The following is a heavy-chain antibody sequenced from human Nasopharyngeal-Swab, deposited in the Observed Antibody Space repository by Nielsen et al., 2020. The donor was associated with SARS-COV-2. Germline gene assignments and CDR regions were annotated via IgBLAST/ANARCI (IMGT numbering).Heavy chain of an antibody. V-gene: IGHV1-69*05. CDR2: IIPIFGTA. CDR3: ARRHGGIDYYYYYMDV. Sequence: SVKVSCKASGGTFSSYAISWVRQAPGQGLEWMGGIIPIFGTANYAQKLQGRVTMTTDTSTSTAYMELRSLRSDDTAVYYCARRHGGIDYYYYYMDVWGKGTTVTVSS. CDR1: GGTFSSYA. D-gene: IGHD1-26*01. J-gene: IGHJ6*03.